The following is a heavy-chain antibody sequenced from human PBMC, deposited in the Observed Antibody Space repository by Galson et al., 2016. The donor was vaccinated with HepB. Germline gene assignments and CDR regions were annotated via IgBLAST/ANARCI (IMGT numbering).Heavy chain of an antibody. V-gene: IGHV3-21*01. D-gene: IGHD4-17*01. CDR2: ISSSSTYI. CDR3: ARANGDYGTGWYFDL. CDR1: GFTFSSYS. Sequence: SLRLSCAASGFTFSSYSMNWVRQAPGKGLEWVSSISSSSTYIYYADSLKGRSTISRDNAKNSLYLQVSGLRAEDTAVYYCARANGDYGTGWYFDLWGRGTLVTVSS. J-gene: IGHJ2*01.